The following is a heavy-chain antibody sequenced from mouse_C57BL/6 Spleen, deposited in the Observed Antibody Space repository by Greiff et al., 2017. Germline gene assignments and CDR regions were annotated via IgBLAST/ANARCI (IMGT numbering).Heavy chain of an antibody. CDR3: ARDSVRNYFDY. D-gene: IGHD2-2*01. CDR1: GYSFTGYF. J-gene: IGHJ2*01. CDR2: INPYNGDT. V-gene: IGHV1-20*01. Sequence: VQLQQSGPELVKPGDSVKISCKASGYSFTGYFMNWVMQSHGKSLEWIGRINPYNGDTFYNQKFKGKATLTVDKSSSTAHMELRSMTSEGSAVYYFARDSVRNYFDYWGQGTTLTVSS.